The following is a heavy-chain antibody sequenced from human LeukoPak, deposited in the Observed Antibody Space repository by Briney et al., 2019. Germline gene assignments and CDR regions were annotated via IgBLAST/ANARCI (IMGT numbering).Heavy chain of an antibody. D-gene: IGHD6-19*01. J-gene: IGHJ6*02. Sequence: LETLSLTCTVSGGSISSYYWSWIRQPPGKGLEWIGYIYYSGSTNYNPSLKSRVTISVDTSKNQFSLKLSSVTAADTAVYYCARDRPSYSSGWYRGMDVWGQGTTVTVSS. CDR1: GGSISSYY. V-gene: IGHV4-59*01. CDR3: ARDRPSYSSGWYRGMDV. CDR2: IYYSGST.